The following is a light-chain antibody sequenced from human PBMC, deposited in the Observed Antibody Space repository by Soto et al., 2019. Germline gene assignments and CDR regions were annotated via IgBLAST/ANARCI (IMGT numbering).Light chain of an antibody. CDR3: QQYGNSPIT. J-gene: IGKJ5*01. Sequence: EIVMTQSPATLSVSPGEGATPSCRASQSVSRYLAWYQQKPGQAPRLLIYDASKRATGIPARFSGSGSGTDFTLTISRLEPEDFAVYYCQQYGNSPITFGQGTRLEIK. V-gene: IGKV3-20*01. CDR1: QSVSRY. CDR2: DAS.